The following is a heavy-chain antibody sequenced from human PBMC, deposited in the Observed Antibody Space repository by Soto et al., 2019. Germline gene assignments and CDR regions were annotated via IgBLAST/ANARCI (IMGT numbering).Heavy chain of an antibody. J-gene: IGHJ6*01. CDR1: GYIFVNYG. Sequence: QVQLVQSGDEVKKPGASVKVSCKASGYIFVNYGIAWVRQAPGQGLEWMGWISPYTGNTHSASKVQGRLTMTTDTSTSTDYMDLGSLTSDDTAVYYCVMVDNDVTHTPQDVWGQGTTVTVSS. V-gene: IGHV1-18*01. D-gene: IGHD5-12*01. CDR2: ISPYTGNT. CDR3: VMVDNDVTHTPQDV.